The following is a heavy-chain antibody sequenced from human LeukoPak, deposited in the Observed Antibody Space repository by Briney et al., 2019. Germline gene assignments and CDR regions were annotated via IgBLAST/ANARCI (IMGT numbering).Heavy chain of an antibody. V-gene: IGHV3-23*01. Sequence: GGSLRLSCAASGFTFSSYAMSWVRQAPGKGLEWVSAISGSGGSTYYADSVKGRFTISRDNSKNTLYLQMNSLRAEDTAVYYCANGDIAVAGTAAYYFDYWGQGTLVTVSS. CDR3: ANGDIAVAGTAAYYFDY. CDR1: GFTFSSYA. CDR2: ISGSGGST. D-gene: IGHD6-19*01. J-gene: IGHJ4*02.